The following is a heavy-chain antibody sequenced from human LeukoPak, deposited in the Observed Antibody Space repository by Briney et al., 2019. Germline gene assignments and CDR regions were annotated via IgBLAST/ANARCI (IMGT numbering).Heavy chain of an antibody. J-gene: IGHJ3*02. CDR2: IYSGGXT. D-gene: IGHD2-2*01. V-gene: IGHV3-53*01. CDR1: GFTVSSNY. CDR3: ARDVVVPAADDAFDI. Sequence: GGSLRLSCAASGFTVSSNYMSWVSQAPGXXXXXXXVIYSGGXTYXADSXKXXXTXXXDNSKNTLYLQMNSLRAEDTAVYYCARDVVVPAADDAFDIWGQGTMVTVSS.